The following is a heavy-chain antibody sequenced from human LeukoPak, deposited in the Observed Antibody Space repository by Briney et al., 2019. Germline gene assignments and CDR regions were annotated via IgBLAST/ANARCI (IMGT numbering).Heavy chain of an antibody. D-gene: IGHD6-6*01. CDR2: ISYDGSNK. Sequence: PGGSLRLSCAASGFTFSSYGMHRVRQAPGKGLEWVAVISYDGSNKYYADSVKGRFTISRDNSKNTLYLQMNSLRAEDTAVYYCAKSRTRDAALDYWGQGTLVTVSS. CDR3: AKSRTRDAALDY. J-gene: IGHJ4*02. V-gene: IGHV3-30*18. CDR1: GFTFSSYG.